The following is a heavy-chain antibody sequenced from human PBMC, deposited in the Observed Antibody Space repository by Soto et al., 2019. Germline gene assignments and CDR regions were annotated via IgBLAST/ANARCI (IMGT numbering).Heavy chain of an antibody. CDR2: TYYRSKWYR. CDR3: ARGYHGYVAN. J-gene: IGHJ1*01. D-gene: IGHD5-12*01. Sequence: PSQTLSLTCAISGDSVSSNSAAWSWIRQSPSRGLEWLGRTYYRSKWYRGYAVSVKSRITINPDTTKNQFSLQLNSVTPEDTAVYYCARGYHGYVANWGQGTLVTVDS. CDR1: GDSVSSNSAA. V-gene: IGHV6-1*01.